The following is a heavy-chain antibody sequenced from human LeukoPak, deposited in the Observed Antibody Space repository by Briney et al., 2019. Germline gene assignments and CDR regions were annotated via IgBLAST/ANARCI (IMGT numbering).Heavy chain of an antibody. D-gene: IGHD3-22*01. CDR2: ISYDGNNK. V-gene: IGHV3-30-3*01. CDR1: GFTFSSYA. J-gene: IGHJ4*02. CDR3: ARDLSNYYDSSGLDY. Sequence: GALRLSCAASGFTFSSYAMHWVRQAPGKGLEWVAVISYDGNNKHYVDSVKGRFTISRDNSKNTVYLQMNSLRAEDTAVYYCARDLSNYYDSSGLDYWGQGTLVTVSS.